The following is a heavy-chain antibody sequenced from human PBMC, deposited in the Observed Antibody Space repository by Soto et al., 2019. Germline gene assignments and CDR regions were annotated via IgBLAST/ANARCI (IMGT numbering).Heavy chain of an antibody. CDR2: ISWNSGSI. CDR3: AKYWDSSGWYDAFDI. J-gene: IGHJ3*02. Sequence: EVQLVESGGGLVQPGRSLRLSCAASGFTFDDYAMHWVRQAPGKGLEWVSGISWNSGSIGYADSVKGRFTISRDNAKNSLYLQMNSLRAEDTALYYCAKYWDSSGWYDAFDIWGQGTMVTVSS. D-gene: IGHD6-19*01. V-gene: IGHV3-9*01. CDR1: GFTFDDYA.